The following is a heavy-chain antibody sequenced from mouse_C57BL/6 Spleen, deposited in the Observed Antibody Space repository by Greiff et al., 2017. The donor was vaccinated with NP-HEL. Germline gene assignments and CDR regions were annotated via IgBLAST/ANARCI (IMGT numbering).Heavy chain of an antibody. V-gene: IGHV1-81*01. Sequence: VQLQESGAELARPGASVKLSCKASGSTFTSYGISGVKRRTGQGLGWIGEIYPRSGNTYYNEKFKGKATLTADKSSSTAYMELRSLTSEDSAVYFCAREVYYDYDDYYAMDYWGQGTSVTVSS. CDR2: IYPRSGNT. J-gene: IGHJ4*01. D-gene: IGHD2-4*01. CDR3: AREVYYDYDDYYAMDY. CDR1: GSTFTSYG.